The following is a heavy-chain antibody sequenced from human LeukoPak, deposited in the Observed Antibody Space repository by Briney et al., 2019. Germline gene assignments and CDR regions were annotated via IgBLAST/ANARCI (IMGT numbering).Heavy chain of an antibody. D-gene: IGHD3-3*01. Sequence: SETLSLICGVSGGFVSSTNWWTWVRQPPGKGLEWIGEVHLDGRTNYNPSLESRLTMSVDLSENHISLKLTSVTAADTAVYYCAREGGFYRPLDYLGQGILVTVSS. CDR2: VHLDGRT. V-gene: IGHV4-4*02. CDR3: AREGGFYRPLDY. CDR1: GGFVSSTNW. J-gene: IGHJ4*02.